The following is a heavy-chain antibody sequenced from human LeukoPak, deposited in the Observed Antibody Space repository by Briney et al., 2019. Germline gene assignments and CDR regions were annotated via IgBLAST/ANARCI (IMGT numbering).Heavy chain of an antibody. D-gene: IGHD5-18*01. CDR2: VYSGSTT. J-gene: IGHJ4*02. CDR3: ARVTDTTMAPHFDF. V-gene: IGHV3-66*01. Sequence: GGSLRLSCAASAFTVSTNSMTWVRQAPGKGLEWVSVVYSGSTTNYADSVKGRFTISRDNSNNTLYLQMNSLRAEDTAVYYCARVTDTTMAPHFDFWGQGTLVTVSS. CDR1: AFTVSTNS.